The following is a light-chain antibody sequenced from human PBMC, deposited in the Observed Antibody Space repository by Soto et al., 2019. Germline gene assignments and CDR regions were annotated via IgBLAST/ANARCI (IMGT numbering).Light chain of an antibody. V-gene: IGLV2-8*01. J-gene: IGLJ2*01. CDR1: STDVGEYNY. CDR2: EVN. CDR3: SSYAHSYTVV. Sequence: QSVLTQPPSASGSPGQSVTIPCAGTSTDVGEYNYVSWYQQHPGKVPKLIIFEVNKRPSGVPDRFSGSKSGNTASLTISGLQADDEAEYYCSSYAHSYTVVFGGGTKLTVL.